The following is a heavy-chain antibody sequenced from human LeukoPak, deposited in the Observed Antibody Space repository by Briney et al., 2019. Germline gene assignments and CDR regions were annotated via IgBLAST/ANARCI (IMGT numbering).Heavy chain of an antibody. Sequence: GGSLRLSCAASGFTFDDYAVHWVRQAPGKGLEWVSGISWNSGSIGYADSVKGRFTISRDNAKNSLYLQMNSLRAEDTALYYCAKDLRGVVGYAFDIWGQGTLVTVSS. J-gene: IGHJ4*02. CDR1: GFTFDDYA. CDR3: AKDLRGVVGYAFDI. V-gene: IGHV3-9*01. D-gene: IGHD3-9*01. CDR2: ISWNSGSI.